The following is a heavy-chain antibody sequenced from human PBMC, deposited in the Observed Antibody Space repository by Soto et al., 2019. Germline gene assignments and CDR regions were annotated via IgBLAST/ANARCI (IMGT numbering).Heavy chain of an antibody. Sequence: GASVKVSCKASGGSCRTYAITWVRQVPGQGLEWMGGIVPLFNTPNYAQKFQGRVTITADESLSTAYVELSSLRPEDTAVYYCASLPWVGRFLEYFDVWGQGTTVTVSS. D-gene: IGHD3-3*01. J-gene: IGHJ6*02. V-gene: IGHV1-69*13. CDR1: GGSCRTYA. CDR3: ASLPWVGRFLEYFDV. CDR2: IVPLFNTP.